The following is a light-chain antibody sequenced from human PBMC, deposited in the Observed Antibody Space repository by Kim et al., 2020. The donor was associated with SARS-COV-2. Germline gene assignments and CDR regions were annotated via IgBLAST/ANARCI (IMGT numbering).Light chain of an antibody. CDR1: SSNIGSYT. J-gene: IGLJ3*02. V-gene: IGLV1-44*01. CDR3: AAWDDSLNAWV. Sequence: QSVLTQPPSASGTPGQMVTISCSGSSSNIGSYTVNWYQQLPGTAPKLLIYSHNQRPSGVPDRFSGSKSGTSASLAISGLQSEDEADYYCAAWDDSLNAWVFGGGTQLTVL. CDR2: SHN.